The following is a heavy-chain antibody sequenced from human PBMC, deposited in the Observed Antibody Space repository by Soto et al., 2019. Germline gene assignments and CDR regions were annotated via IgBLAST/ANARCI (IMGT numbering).Heavy chain of an antibody. J-gene: IGHJ3*02. CDR2: IWYDGSNK. CDR1: GFTFSSYG. CDR3: ARDASCYYEAGYAFDI. V-gene: IGHV3-33*01. D-gene: IGHD3-22*01. Sequence: QVQLVESGGGVVQPGRSLRLSCAASGFTFSSYGMHWVRQAPGKGLEWVAVIWYDGSNKYYADYVKGRFTISRDNSKNTLYLQMNCLRAEDTAVYFCARDASCYYEAGYAFDIWGQGTMVTVSS.